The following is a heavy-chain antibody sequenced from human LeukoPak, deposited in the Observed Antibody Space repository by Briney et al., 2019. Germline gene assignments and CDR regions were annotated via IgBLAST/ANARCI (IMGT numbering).Heavy chain of an antibody. J-gene: IGHJ4*02. V-gene: IGHV3-53*01. CDR1: GFGVSDNY. CDR2: IYSDGST. CDR3: AREREWEPIDY. D-gene: IGHD1-26*01. Sequence: GGSLRLSCAASGFGVSDNYMSWVRQAPGKGLEWVSLIYSDGSTYYADSVKGRFTISRDNAKNSLYLQMNSLRAEDTAVYYCAREREWEPIDYWGQGTLVTVSS.